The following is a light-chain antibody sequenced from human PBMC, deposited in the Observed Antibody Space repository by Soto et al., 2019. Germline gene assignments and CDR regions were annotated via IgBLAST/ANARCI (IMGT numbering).Light chain of an antibody. V-gene: IGLV2-14*01. CDR1: TSDIGSYNY. J-gene: IGLJ3*02. CDR3: NSFTTSNTLV. Sequence: QSALTQPASVSGSPGQSITIFCTGTTSDIGSYNYVSWYQHHPGKAPRLFIYEVKNRPSGVSDRFSGSKFGNTASLTVSGLQADDDDDYYCNSFTTSNTLVFGGGTKLTVL. CDR2: EVK.